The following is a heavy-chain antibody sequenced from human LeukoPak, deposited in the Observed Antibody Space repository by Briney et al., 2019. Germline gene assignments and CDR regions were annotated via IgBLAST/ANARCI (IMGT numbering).Heavy chain of an antibody. CDR3: AKVGVLLWFGESLHFDY. V-gene: IGHV3-23*01. D-gene: IGHD3-10*01. CDR2: ISGSGGSA. J-gene: IGHJ4*02. Sequence: GGSLRLSCAASGFTFSSYAMSWVRQAPGKGLEWVSAISGSGGSAYYADSVKGGFTISRDNSKNTLYLQMNSLRAEDTAVYYCAKVGVLLWFGESLHFDYWGQGTLVTVSS. CDR1: GFTFSSYA.